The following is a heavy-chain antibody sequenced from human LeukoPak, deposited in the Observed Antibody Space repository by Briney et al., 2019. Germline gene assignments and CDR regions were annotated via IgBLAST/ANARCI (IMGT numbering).Heavy chain of an antibody. CDR1: GYGFTSYW. V-gene: IGHV5-51*01. D-gene: IGHD3-10*01. CDR2: IYPGDSDT. CDR3: ARGLWFGEASDAFDI. Sequence: GESLKISCKGSGYGFTSYWIGWVRQMPGKGLEWMGIIYPGDSDTRYSPSFQGQVTISADKSISTAYLQWSSLKASDTAMYYCARGLWFGEASDAFDIWGQGTMVTVSS. J-gene: IGHJ3*02.